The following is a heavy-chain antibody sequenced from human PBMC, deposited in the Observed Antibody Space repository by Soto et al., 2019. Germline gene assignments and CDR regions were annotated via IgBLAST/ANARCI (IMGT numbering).Heavy chain of an antibody. V-gene: IGHV4-4*07. CDR1: GDSISNVY. J-gene: IGHJ2*01. D-gene: IGHD2-8*01. Sequence: QVQLQESGPGLVKPSETLSLTCPVSGDSISNVYWSWNRQPAGKGLESMGRVSTSARTNYNPSLQSRITMSLGTSRYQSSLRLTSVSAADPAVYFCATGMGRYLDLWGRGTLVIVSS. CDR3: ATGMGRYLDL. CDR2: VSTSART.